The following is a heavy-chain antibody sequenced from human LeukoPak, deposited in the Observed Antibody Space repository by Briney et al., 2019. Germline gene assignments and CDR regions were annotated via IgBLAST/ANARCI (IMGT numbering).Heavy chain of an antibody. CDR3: ARGDSAYCGGDCYFRVFDY. CDR2: IRYDGSNK. CDR1: GFTFSSYG. Sequence: PGGSLRLSCAASGFTFSSYGMHWVRQAPGKGLEWVAVIRYDGSNKYYADSVKGRFTISRDNSKNTLYLQMNSLRPEDTAVYYCARGDSAYCGGDCYFRVFDYWGQGTLVTASS. J-gene: IGHJ4*02. D-gene: IGHD2-21*02. V-gene: IGHV3-30*02.